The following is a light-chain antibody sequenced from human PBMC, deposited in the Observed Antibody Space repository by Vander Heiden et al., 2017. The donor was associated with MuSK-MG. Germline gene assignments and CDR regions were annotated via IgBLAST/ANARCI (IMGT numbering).Light chain of an antibody. CDR1: QSRLHSNGYNY. CDR3: MQALQTPLT. Sequence: DITLSQSPLSLPVAPGEPASISSRSSQSRLHSNGYNYLDWYLQKPGQSPQLLIYLGSNRASGIPDRFSGSGSGTDFTLKISRVEAEDVGVYYCMQALQTPLTFGGGTKVEIK. J-gene: IGKJ4*01. CDR2: LGS. V-gene: IGKV2-28*01.